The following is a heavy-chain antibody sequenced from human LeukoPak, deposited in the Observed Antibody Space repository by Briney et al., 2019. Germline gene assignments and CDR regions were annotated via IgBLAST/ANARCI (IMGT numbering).Heavy chain of an antibody. CDR3: AREPDGYTGEHFDY. V-gene: IGHV1-18*01. D-gene: IGHD3-10*01. Sequence: ASVKVSCKASGYTFTSYGISWVRQAPGQGLEWMGWISAYNGNTNYAQKLQGRVTMTTDTSTSTAYMELRRLRSDDTAVYYCAREPDGYTGEHFDYWGQGTLVTVSS. CDR1: GYTFTSYG. CDR2: ISAYNGNT. J-gene: IGHJ4*02.